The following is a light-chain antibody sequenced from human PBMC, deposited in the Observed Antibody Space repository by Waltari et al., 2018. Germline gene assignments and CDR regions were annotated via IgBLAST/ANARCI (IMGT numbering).Light chain of an antibody. V-gene: IGKV3-20*01. CDR1: QSVGRS. CDR3: QHYVNLPVT. CDR2: DTA. Sequence: EIVLTQSPGTLSFSPGERATLSCRASQSVGRSLAWYQQKPGQAPRLLIYDTAIRATGTPGMFSGSGSGTDFSLAISSLEPEDFAVYFCQHYVNLPVTFGQGTKVEI. J-gene: IGKJ1*01.